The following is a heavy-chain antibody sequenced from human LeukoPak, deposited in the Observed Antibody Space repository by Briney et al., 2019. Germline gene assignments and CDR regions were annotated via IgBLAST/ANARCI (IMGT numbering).Heavy chain of an antibody. J-gene: IGHJ6*03. CDR1: GFTFDDYA. V-gene: IGHV3-9*01. Sequence: GGSLRLSCAASGFTFDDYAMHWVRQAPGKGLERVSGISWNSGSIGYADSVKGRFTISRDNAKNSLYLQMNSLRAEDTALYYCAGIRFLEWPSYYYYMDVWGKGTTVTASS. CDR2: ISWNSGSI. D-gene: IGHD3-3*01. CDR3: AGIRFLEWPSYYYYMDV.